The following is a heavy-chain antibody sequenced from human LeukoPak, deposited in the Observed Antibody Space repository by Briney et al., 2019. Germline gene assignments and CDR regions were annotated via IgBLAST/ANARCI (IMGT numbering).Heavy chain of an antibody. V-gene: IGHV1-2*04. D-gene: IGHD3-10*01. Sequence: GASVKVSCKASGYTFTGYYMHWVRQAPGQGLEWMGWINPNSGGTNYAQKFQGWVTMTRDTSISTAYMELSRLRSGDTAVYYCAKSYGSGGYYYGMDVWGKGTTVTVSS. CDR2: INPNSGGT. CDR3: AKSYGSGGYYYGMDV. J-gene: IGHJ6*04. CDR1: GYTFTGYY.